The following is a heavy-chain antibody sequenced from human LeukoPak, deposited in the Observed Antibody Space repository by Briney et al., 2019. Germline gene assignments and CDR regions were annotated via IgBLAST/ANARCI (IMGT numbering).Heavy chain of an antibody. CDR2: ISSSSSYI. CDR1: GFTFSSYG. J-gene: IGHJ3*02. V-gene: IGHV3-21*01. Sequence: PGGSLRLSCAASGFTFSSYGMNWVRQAPGKGLEWVSSISSSSSYIYYADSVKGRFTISRDNAKNSLYLQMNSLRAEDTAVYYCARVARPRAFDIWGQGTMVTVSS. CDR3: ARVARPRAFDI.